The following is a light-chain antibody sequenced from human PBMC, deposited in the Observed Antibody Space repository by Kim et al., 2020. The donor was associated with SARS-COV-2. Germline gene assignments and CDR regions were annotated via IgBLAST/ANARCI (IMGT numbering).Light chain of an antibody. CDR1: SSNIGAGYD. CDR3: QSYDSSLTHWV. V-gene: IGLV1-40*01. CDR2: GNS. J-gene: IGLJ3*02. Sequence: QRVTISCTGSSSNIGAGYDVHWYQQLPGTAPKLLIYGNSNRPSGVPDRFSGSKSGTSASLAITGLQVEDEADYYCQSYDSSLTHWVFGGGTQLTVL.